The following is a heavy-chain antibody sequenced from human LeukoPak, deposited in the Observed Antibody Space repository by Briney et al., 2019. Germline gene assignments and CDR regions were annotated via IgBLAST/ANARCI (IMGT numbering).Heavy chain of an antibody. CDR3: ARDYSGSYWGAFDI. J-gene: IGHJ3*02. V-gene: IGHV3-48*03. Sequence: GGSLRLSCAASGFTFSSYEMNWVRQAPGKGLEWASYISSSGSTIYYADSVKGRFTISRDNAKNSLYLQMNSLRAEDTAVYYCARDYSGSYWGAFDIWGQGTMVTVSS. CDR1: GFTFSSYE. CDR2: ISSSGSTI. D-gene: IGHD1-26*01.